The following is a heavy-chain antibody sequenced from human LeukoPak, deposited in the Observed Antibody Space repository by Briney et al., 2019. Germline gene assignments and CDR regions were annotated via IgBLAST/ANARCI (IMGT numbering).Heavy chain of an antibody. CDR2: ISSNGGST. J-gene: IGHJ4*02. CDR3: ARVRTYGSARTPYYFDY. CDR1: GFTFSSYA. V-gene: IGHV3-64*01. Sequence: PGGSLRLSCAASGFTFSSYAMHWVRQAPGKGLEYVSAISSNGGSTYYANSVKGRFTISRDNSKNTLYLQMGSLRAEDMAVYYCARVRTYGSARTPYYFDYWGQGTLVTVSS. D-gene: IGHD3-10*01.